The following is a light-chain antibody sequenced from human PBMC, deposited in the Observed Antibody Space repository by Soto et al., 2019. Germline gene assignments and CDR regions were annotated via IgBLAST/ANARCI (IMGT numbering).Light chain of an antibody. CDR3: MQALQTPS. V-gene: IGKV2-28*01. CDR1: QSLLHINGYDY. J-gene: IGKJ4*01. CDR2: LAS. Sequence: DIVMTQSPPSLPVTPGESASISCRSSQSLLHINGYDYLEWYLQKPGQSPRLLIYLASNRASGVSDRFSGSGSGTDFTLKISRVEAEDVGVYYCMQALQTPSFGGGTKVEIK.